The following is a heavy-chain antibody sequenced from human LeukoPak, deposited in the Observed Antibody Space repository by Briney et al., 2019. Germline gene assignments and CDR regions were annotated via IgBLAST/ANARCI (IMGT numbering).Heavy chain of an antibody. J-gene: IGHJ6*03. Sequence: PGGTLRLSGGASGFTFSSYSMNWVRQAQVRGLEWVSYISRGSGTIYYADSVKGRFTISRDNAKNSLYLQMNSLRAEDTAVYYCARDSVQDSYYYYMDVWGKGTTVTVSS. CDR2: ISRGSGTI. V-gene: IGHV3-48*01. CDR1: GFTFSSYS. D-gene: IGHD1-1*01. CDR3: ARDSVQDSYYYYMDV.